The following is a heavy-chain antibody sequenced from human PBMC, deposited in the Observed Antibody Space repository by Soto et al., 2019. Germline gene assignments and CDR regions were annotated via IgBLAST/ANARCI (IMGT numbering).Heavy chain of an antibody. CDR1: GFTFSKYA. J-gene: IGHJ4*02. D-gene: IGHD4-17*01. CDR2: VSGSGGST. CDR3: AKLTYGDPVDY. V-gene: IGHV3-23*01. Sequence: EVQLLESGGGLVQPGGSLRLSCAASGFTFSKYAMNWVRQAPGKGLEWVSTVSGSGGSTSYADSVKGRFTISRDNSENTLYLQMNSQRAEDTAVYYCAKLTYGDPVDYWGQGTLVTVSS.